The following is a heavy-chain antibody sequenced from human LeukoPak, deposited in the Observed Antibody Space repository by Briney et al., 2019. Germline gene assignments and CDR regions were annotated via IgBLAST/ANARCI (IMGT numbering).Heavy chain of an antibody. Sequence: GGSLRLSCAASGFTFSSYEMNWVRQAPGKGLEWVSSISSSSSYIYYADSVKGRFTISRDNAKNSLYLQMNSLRAEDTAVYYCARVRGYSYGSLFDYWGQGTLVTVSS. CDR3: ARVRGYSYGSLFDY. J-gene: IGHJ4*02. D-gene: IGHD5-18*01. V-gene: IGHV3-21*01. CDR1: GFTFSSYE. CDR2: ISSSSSYI.